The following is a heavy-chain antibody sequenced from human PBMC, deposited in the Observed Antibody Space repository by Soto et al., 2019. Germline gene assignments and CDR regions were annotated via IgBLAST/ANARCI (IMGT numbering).Heavy chain of an antibody. V-gene: IGHV4-39*01. CDR2: IYYSGST. CDR1: GASVTSSTYY. J-gene: IGHJ6*02. D-gene: IGHD4-17*01. Sequence: QLQLQESGPGLVKPSETLSLTCTVSGASVTSSTYYWGWIRQPPGKGLEWIGSIYYSGSTYYNPSLRSRVTISVDTSKNQVSLKLTSVTAADTAVYYCANDYGDYKSYYGMDVWGQWTKVTVSS. CDR3: ANDYGDYKSYYGMDV.